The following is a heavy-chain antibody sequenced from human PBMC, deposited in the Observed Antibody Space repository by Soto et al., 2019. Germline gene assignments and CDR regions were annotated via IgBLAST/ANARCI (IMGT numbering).Heavy chain of an antibody. Sequence: QVQLVESGGGVVQPGRSLRLSCAASGFTFSSYAMHWVRQAPGKGLEWVAVISYDGSNKYYADSVKGRFTISRDNSKNTLYLQMSSLRAEDTAVYYCARDRMGLWGRGTLVTVSS. CDR1: GFTFSSYA. CDR3: ARDRMGL. V-gene: IGHV3-30-3*01. CDR2: ISYDGSNK. J-gene: IGHJ2*01. D-gene: IGHD2-8*01.